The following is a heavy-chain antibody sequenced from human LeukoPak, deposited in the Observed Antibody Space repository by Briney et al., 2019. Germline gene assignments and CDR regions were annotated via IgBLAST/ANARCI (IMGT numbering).Heavy chain of an antibody. D-gene: IGHD1-26*01. CDR3: AKDRGSGSYPYYYGMDV. CDR2: ISWNSGSI. J-gene: IGHJ6*02. Sequence: GGSLRLSSAASGFTFDDYAMHWVRQAPGKGLEWVSGISWNSGSIGYADSVKGRFTISSDNPKNSRYVQMNSLRAEDTALYYCAKDRGSGSYPYYYGMDVWGQGTTVTVSS. V-gene: IGHV3-9*01. CDR1: GFTFDDYA.